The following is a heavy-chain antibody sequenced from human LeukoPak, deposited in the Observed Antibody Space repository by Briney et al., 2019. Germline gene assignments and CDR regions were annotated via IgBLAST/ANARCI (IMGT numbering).Heavy chain of an antibody. V-gene: IGHV4-59*01. J-gene: IGHJ4*02. CDR1: GGSISSYY. D-gene: IGHD1-7*01. CDR2: IYYSGST. Sequence: PSETLSLTCTVSGGSISSYYGRWVRQPPGKGLEWIGYIYYSGSTNYNPSLKSRVTISVDPSKHQSSLKLSSVTAADTAVYYCAREPTRTSPDYWGQGTLVTVSS. CDR3: AREPTRTSPDY.